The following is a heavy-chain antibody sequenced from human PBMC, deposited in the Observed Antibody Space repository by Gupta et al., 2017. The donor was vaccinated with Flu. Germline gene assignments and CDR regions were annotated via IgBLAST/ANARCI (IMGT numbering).Heavy chain of an antibody. CDR2: IFYRGPT. Sequence: QVQLQESGPGLVKASQTLSLTCTVSGASISSGNNFWSWIRQRPGKGLEWIGYIFYRGPTYYNPSLKSRITISEDLSENQFSLKVGSVTAADTAIYFCARVSGNFVNDWGRGTLVTVSA. V-gene: IGHV4-31*03. D-gene: IGHD2-21*02. J-gene: IGHJ4*02. CDR1: GASISSGNNF. CDR3: ARVSGNFVND.